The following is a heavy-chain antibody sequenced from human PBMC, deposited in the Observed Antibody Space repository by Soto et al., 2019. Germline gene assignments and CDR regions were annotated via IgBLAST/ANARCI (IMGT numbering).Heavy chain of an antibody. V-gene: IGHV4-39*01. CDR2: IYYSGST. J-gene: IGHJ4*02. D-gene: IGHD3-22*01. CDR1: AGSISSSSYY. Sequence: SETLSLPCTVSAGSISSSSYYWGWIRQPPGKGLEWIGSIYYSGSTYYNPSLKSRVTISVDTSKNQFALRLSSVTAADTAVYYCARHNPDYDSSGYYGIVRDYWGQGTLVTVSS. CDR3: ARHNPDYDSSGYYGIVRDY.